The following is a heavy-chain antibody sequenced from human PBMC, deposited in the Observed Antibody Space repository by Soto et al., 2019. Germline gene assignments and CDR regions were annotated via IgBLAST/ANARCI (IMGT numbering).Heavy chain of an antibody. D-gene: IGHD5-18*01. CDR2: IIPIFGTA. Sequence: SVKVSCKASGGTLSSYAISWVRQAPGKGLEWMGGIIPIFGTANYAQRFQGRVTITADESTSTAYMELSSLRSEDTAVYYCARDRGDTAMALDAFDIWGQGTMVTVSS. CDR3: ARDRGDTAMALDAFDI. J-gene: IGHJ3*02. CDR1: GGTLSSYA. V-gene: IGHV1-69*13.